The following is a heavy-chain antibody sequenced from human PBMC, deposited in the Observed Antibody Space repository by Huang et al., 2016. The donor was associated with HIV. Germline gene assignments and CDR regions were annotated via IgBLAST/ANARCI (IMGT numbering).Heavy chain of an antibody. Sequence: QVQLVESGGGVVQPGRSLRLSCAASGFTFSNYAMHWVRQGPGKGLGWVAVISYYGTNKYYPDSVKGRFTIPRDNSKNALDLQMNSLRAEDTAVYYCARRAVAGIYYYYYMDVWGKGTTVTVSS. CDR2: ISYYGTNK. V-gene: IGHV3-30*04. CDR3: ARRAVAGIYYYYYMDV. J-gene: IGHJ6*03. D-gene: IGHD6-19*01. CDR1: GFTFSNYA.